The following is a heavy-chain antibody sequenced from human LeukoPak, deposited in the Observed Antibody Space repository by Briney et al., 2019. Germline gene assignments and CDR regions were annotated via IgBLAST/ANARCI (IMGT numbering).Heavy chain of an antibody. CDR1: GGSIGSYH. Sequence: SETLSLTCTVSGGSIGSYHWNWIRQPPGKGLEWIGIAFYSGGTNYNPSLKSRVAISGDTSNNQFALKLSSVTAADTAVYYCAASFGGYVLDYWGQGALVIVSS. V-gene: IGHV4-59*01. J-gene: IGHJ4*02. CDR3: AASFGGYVLDY. D-gene: IGHD5-12*01. CDR2: AFYSGGT.